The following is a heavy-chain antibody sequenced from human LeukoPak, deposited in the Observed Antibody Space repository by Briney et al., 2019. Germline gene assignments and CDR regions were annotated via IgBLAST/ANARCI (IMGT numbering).Heavy chain of an antibody. J-gene: IGHJ4*02. D-gene: IGHD3-22*01. CDR3: ARRADYYDSSGPFDY. CDR1: GGTFSSYA. V-gene: IGHV1-69*13. Sequence: GASVKVSCKASGGTFSSYAISWVRQAPGQGLEWMGGIIPIFGTANYAQKFQGRVTITADESTSTAYMELSSLRSEDTAVYHCARRADYYDSSGPFDYWGQGTLVTVSS. CDR2: IIPIFGTA.